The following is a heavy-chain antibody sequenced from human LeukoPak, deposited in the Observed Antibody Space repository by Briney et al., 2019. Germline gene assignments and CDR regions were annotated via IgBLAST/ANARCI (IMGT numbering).Heavy chain of an antibody. CDR1: GLTFSRYA. Sequence: GGSLRLSCAASGLTFSRYAMSWVRQAPGKGLEWVSGVSTSGGSTYYADSVKGRFTISRDNSKNTLHLQMNSLRAEDTAVYYCANQLRYSSGWYPVFDYWGQGTLVTVSS. CDR3: ANQLRYSSGWYPVFDY. CDR2: VSTSGGST. J-gene: IGHJ4*02. V-gene: IGHV3-23*01. D-gene: IGHD6-19*01.